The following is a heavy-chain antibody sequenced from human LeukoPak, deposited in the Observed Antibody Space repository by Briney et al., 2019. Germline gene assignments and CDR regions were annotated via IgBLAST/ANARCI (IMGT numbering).Heavy chain of an antibody. CDR3: ARASAQWSDY. J-gene: IGHJ4*02. CDR1: DYTFTNYG. D-gene: IGHD2-15*01. V-gene: IGHV1-18*01. Sequence: ASVTVSCKASDYTFTNYGISWVRRAPGQGLEWMGWISAYNGDTNYAQKFQGRLTLTTDTSTSTAYMELRSLRSDDTAIYYCARASAQWSDYWGQGTLVTVSS. CDR2: ISAYNGDT.